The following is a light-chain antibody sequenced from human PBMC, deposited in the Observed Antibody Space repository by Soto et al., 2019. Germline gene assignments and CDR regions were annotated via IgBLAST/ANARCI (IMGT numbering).Light chain of an antibody. J-gene: IGLJ3*02. V-gene: IGLV1-40*01. CDR3: QSYDSSLSAL. CDR2: GNS. CDR1: SSNIGAGYD. Sequence: QSVLTQPPSVSGAPGQRVTICCTGSSSNIGAGYDVHWYQQLPGTAPKLLIYGNSNRPSGVPDRFSGSKSGTSASLAITGLQAEDEADYYCQSYDSSLSALFGGGTQLTVL.